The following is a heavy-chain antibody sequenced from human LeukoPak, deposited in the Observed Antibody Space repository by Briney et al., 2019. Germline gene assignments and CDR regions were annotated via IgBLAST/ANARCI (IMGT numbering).Heavy chain of an antibody. CDR2: ISSGVTTE. V-gene: IGHV3-48*01. J-gene: IGHJ5*02. Sequence: TGGSLRLSCAASGFPFKSYAMSWVLQAPGKGLEWISYISSGVTTEYYADSVKGRFTISRDDAKNSLYLQMDSLRAEDTAVYYCARFNLGWLDPWGQGALVTVSS. D-gene: IGHD1-20*01. CDR3: ARFNLGWLDP. CDR1: GFPFKSYA.